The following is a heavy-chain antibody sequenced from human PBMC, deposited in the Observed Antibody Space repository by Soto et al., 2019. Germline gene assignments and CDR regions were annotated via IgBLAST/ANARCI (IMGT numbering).Heavy chain of an antibody. J-gene: IGHJ5*02. CDR1: GGSVSSGSYF. D-gene: IGHD6-13*01. Sequence: SVTLSLTCTVSGGSVSSGSYFWSWIRQPPGKGLEWIGYIYYSGSAKYSPSLKSRVTISIDTSTNQFSLKMTSVTAADTAVYFCARTPYSSSWFVRWFDPWGQGTLVTVSS. CDR3: ARTPYSSSWFVRWFDP. V-gene: IGHV4-61*01. CDR2: IYYSGSA.